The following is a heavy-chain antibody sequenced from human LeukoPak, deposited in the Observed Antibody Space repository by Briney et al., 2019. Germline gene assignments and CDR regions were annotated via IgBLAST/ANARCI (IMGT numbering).Heavy chain of an antibody. D-gene: IGHD3-10*01. CDR3: AKDQPPYYYDSGSYSDLDY. Sequence: PGGSLRLSCAASGFTFSDYGMHWVRQAPGKGLEWVAFIRYDGSNEYYADSVKGRFTISRDNSKNTMYLQMNSLRVEDTAVYYCAKDQPPYYYDSGSYSDLDYWGQGTLVTVSS. V-gene: IGHV3-30*02. CDR2: IRYDGSNE. J-gene: IGHJ4*02. CDR1: GFTFSDYG.